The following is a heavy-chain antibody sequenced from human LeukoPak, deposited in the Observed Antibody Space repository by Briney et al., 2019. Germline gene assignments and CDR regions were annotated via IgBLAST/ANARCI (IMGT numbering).Heavy chain of an antibody. D-gene: IGHD3-16*02. CDR3: ARRGHDGSYLDY. V-gene: IGHV1-8*02. J-gene: IGHJ4*02. CDR2: MNPNSGNT. CDR1: GYTFTSYD. Sequence: GASVKVSCKASGYTFTSYDINWVRQATGQGLEWMGWMNPNSGNTGYAQKFQGRVTMTRDTSTTTVYMEPSSLRSEDTAVYYCARRGHDGSYLDYWGQGTQVTVSS.